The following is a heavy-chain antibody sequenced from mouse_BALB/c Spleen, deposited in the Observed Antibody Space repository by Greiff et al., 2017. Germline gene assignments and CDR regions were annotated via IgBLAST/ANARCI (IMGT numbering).Heavy chain of an antibody. CDR3: ARYSRITTVVFDY. J-gene: IGHJ2*01. CDR2: ISYSGST. V-gene: IGHV3-8*02. D-gene: IGHD1-1*01. Sequence: EVMLVESGPSLVKPSQTLSLTCSVTGDSITSGYWNWIRKFPGNKLEYMGYISYSGSTYYNPSLKSRISITRDTSKNQYYLQLNSVTTEDTATYYCARYSRITTVVFDYWGQGTTLTVSS. CDR1: GDSITSGY.